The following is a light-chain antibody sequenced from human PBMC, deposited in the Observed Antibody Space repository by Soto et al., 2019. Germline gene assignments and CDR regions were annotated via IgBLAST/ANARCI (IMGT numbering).Light chain of an antibody. CDR2: EVS. J-gene: IGLJ3*02. CDR1: SSDIGAYNY. Sequence: QSALTQPPSASGSPGQSVTISCTGTSSDIGAYNYVSWYQQHPGKAPKLMIHEVSKRPSEVPDRFSGSKSGNTASLTVSGLQAEDEAYYYCSSYAGSNDRWVFGGGTKLTVL. CDR3: SSYAGSNDRWV. V-gene: IGLV2-8*01.